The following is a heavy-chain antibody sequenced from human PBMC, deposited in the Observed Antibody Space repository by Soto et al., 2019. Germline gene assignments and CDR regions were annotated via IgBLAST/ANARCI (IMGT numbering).Heavy chain of an antibody. D-gene: IGHD3-10*01. J-gene: IGHJ4*02. Sequence: PGGSLRLSCVASGIPFGSRAMSWVRQAPGEGLEWVSTITDTGGDTKYADSVRGRFTMSRDNSKKTLYLQMNSLRVEDSALYYYARGSTDSYPGSRIFDFWGRGTLVTVSS. V-gene: IGHV3-23*01. CDR3: ARGSTDSYPGSRIFDF. CDR1: GIPFGSRA. CDR2: ITDTGGDT.